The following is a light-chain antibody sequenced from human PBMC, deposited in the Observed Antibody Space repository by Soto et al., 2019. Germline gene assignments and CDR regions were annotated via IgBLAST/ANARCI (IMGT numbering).Light chain of an antibody. CDR2: AAS. Sequence: DNQMTQSPSSLSASVGDRVTITCRASQGVSNYLAWFQQKPGKATKSLIYAASILQSGLPSKFRGSGSATHCTLTISSLQPEDFATYYSQQYNSYTLGGGTKVENK. CDR3: QQYNSYT. V-gene: IGKV1-16*02. J-gene: IGKJ4*01. CDR1: QGVSNY.